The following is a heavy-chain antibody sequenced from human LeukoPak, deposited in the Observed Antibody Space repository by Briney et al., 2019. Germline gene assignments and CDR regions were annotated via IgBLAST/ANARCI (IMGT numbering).Heavy chain of an antibody. CDR3: ASGYNWNYAWFDP. J-gene: IGHJ5*02. V-gene: IGHV4-30-4*08. CDR2: IYYSGST. D-gene: IGHD1-7*01. CDR1: GCSISSGDYY. Sequence: PSETLSLTCTVSGCSISSGDYYWSWIRQPPGKGLEWIGYIYYSGSTYYNPSLKSRVTISVDTSKNQFSLKLSSVTAADTAVYYCASGYNWNYAWFDPWGQGTLVTVSS.